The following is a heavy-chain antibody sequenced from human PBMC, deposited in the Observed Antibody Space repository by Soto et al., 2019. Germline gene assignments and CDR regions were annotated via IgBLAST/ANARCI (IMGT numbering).Heavy chain of an antibody. J-gene: IGHJ6*02. V-gene: IGHV3-49*03. CDR1: GFTFGDYA. Sequence: GGSLRLSCTASGFTFGDYAMSWFRQAPGQGLEWVGFIRSKAYGGTTEYAASVKGRFTISRDDSKSIAYLQMNSLKTEDTAGYYCTRDLVAVAGTNYYYYGMDVWGQGTTVTVSS. CDR3: TRDLVAVAGTNYYYYGMDV. D-gene: IGHD6-19*01. CDR2: IRSKAYGGTT.